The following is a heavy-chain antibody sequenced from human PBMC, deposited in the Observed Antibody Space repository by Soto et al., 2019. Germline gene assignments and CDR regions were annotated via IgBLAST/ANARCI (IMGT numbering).Heavy chain of an antibody. CDR3: ARNLRFGAYAFDI. CDR1: GGSFSGYY. V-gene: IGHV4-34*01. J-gene: IGHJ3*02. CDR2: INHSGST. D-gene: IGHD3-10*01. Sequence: SETLSLTCAVYGGSFSGYYWSWIRQPPGKGLEWIGEINHSGSTNYNPSLKGRVTISVDTSKNQFSLKLSSVTAADTAVYYCARNLRFGAYAFDIWGQGTVVTVSS.